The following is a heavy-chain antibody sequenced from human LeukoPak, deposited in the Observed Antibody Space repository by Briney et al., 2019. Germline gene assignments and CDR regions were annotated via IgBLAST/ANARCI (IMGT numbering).Heavy chain of an antibody. CDR1: GFTFSSYG. J-gene: IGHJ4*02. V-gene: IGHV3-33*01. D-gene: IGHD3-22*01. Sequence: GRSLRLSCAASGFTFSSYGMHWVRQAPGKGLEWVAVIWYDGSNKYYADSVKGRFTISRDNSKNTLYLQVNSLRAEDTAVYYCAREDSSGYLVPDYWGQGTLVTVSS. CDR2: IWYDGSNK. CDR3: AREDSSGYLVPDY.